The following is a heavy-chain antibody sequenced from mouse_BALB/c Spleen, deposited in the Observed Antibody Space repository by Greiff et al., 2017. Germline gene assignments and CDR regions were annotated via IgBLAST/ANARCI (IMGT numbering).Heavy chain of an antibody. D-gene: IGHD2-4*01. CDR2: INPSNGRT. CDR3: ARYDYDVGDY. J-gene: IGHJ2*01. V-gene: IGHV1S81*02. CDR1: GYTFTSYW. Sequence: VQLQQSGAELVKPGASVKLSCKASGYTFTSYWMHWVKQRPGQGLEWIGEINPSNGRTNYNEKFKSKATLTVDKSSSTAYMQLSSLTSEDSAVYYCARYDYDVGDYWGQGTTLTVSS.